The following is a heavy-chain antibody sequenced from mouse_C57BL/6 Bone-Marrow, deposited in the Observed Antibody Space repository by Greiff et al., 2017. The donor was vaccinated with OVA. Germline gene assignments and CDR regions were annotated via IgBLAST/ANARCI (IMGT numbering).Heavy chain of an antibody. CDR3: ARERELLRYGAMDY. CDR2: IHPNSGST. Sequence: VQLQQSGAELVKPGASVKLSCKTSGYTFTSYWMHWVKQRPGQGLEWIGMIHPNSGSTNYNEKFKSKATLTVDKSSSTAYMQLSSLTSEDSAVYYCARERELLRYGAMDYWGQGTSVTVSS. J-gene: IGHJ4*01. D-gene: IGHD1-1*01. V-gene: IGHV1-64*01. CDR1: GYTFTSYW.